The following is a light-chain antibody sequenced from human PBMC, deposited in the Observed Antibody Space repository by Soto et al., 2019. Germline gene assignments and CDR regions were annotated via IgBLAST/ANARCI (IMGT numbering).Light chain of an antibody. J-gene: IGLJ1*01. CDR3: CSYTSRSPYV. Sequence: QSALTQPASVSGSPGQSITISCTGTSSDLGGYNFVSWYQHHPGKAPKLMIYQVSNRPSGVSNRFSGSKSGNTASLTISGLQAEDEADYYCCSYTSRSPYVFGTGTKVTVL. V-gene: IGLV2-14*01. CDR1: SSDLGGYNF. CDR2: QVS.